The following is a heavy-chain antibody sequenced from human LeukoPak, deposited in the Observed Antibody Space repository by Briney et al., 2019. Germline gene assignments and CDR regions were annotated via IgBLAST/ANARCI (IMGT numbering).Heavy chain of an antibody. V-gene: IGHV4-59*01. D-gene: IGHD6-19*01. CDR2: IYYSGST. J-gene: IGHJ4*02. CDR1: GGSISSYY. Sequence: SETLSLTCTVSGGSISSYYWSWIRQPPGKGLEWIGYIYYSGSTNYNPSLKSRVTISVDTSKNQFSLKLSSVTAADTAVYFCANTKQWLAFDSWGQGTLVTVSS. CDR3: ANTKQWLAFDS.